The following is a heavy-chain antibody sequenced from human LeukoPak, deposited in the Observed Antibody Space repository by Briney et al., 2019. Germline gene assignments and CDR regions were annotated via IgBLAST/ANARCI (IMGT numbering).Heavy chain of an antibody. CDR1: GFTFDTYA. Sequence: PGGSLRLSCAASGFTFDTYAMSWVRQAPGRGLEWVSGINWNGGSTAYAESVRGRFTISRDNAKTSLYLQMNSLRAEDTSVYYCARSPQWELPDYWGQGTLVTVSS. CDR3: ARSPQWELPDY. CDR2: INWNGGST. D-gene: IGHD1-26*01. J-gene: IGHJ4*02. V-gene: IGHV3-20*04.